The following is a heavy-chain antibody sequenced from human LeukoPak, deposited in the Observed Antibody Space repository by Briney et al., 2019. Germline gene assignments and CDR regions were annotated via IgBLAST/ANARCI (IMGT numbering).Heavy chain of an antibody. CDR3: ATDPHRRPNYYYYYGMDV. D-gene: IGHD1-1*01. V-gene: IGHV1-24*01. Sequence: ASVKVSCKASGYTLTKLSMHWMRQAPGQGLEWMGGFDPNDGETIYAQKFQGRVTMTEDTSTDTAYMELSSLRSEDTAVYYCATDPHRRPNYYYYYGMDVWGQGTTVTVSS. CDR2: FDPNDGET. CDR1: GYTLTKLS. J-gene: IGHJ6*02.